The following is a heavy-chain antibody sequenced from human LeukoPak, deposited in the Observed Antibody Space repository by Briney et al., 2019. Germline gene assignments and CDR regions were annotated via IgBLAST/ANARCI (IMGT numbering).Heavy chain of an antibody. CDR3: ARDYYDTSGCLDY. V-gene: IGHV3-11*01. Sequence: PGGSLRLSCAASGLTFSDYYMSWIRQAPGKGLEWVSYITRSGSSIYYADSVKGRFTISRDNAKNSLFLQMNSLRADDTAVYYCARDYYDTSGCLDYWGQGTLVTVSS. CDR1: GLTFSDYY. CDR2: ITRSGSSI. J-gene: IGHJ4*02. D-gene: IGHD3-22*01.